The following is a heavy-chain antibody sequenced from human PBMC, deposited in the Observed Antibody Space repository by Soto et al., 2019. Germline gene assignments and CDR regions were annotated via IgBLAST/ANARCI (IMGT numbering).Heavy chain of an antibody. V-gene: IGHV4-34*01. CDR3: ARHYSSGSRNWFDP. CDR2: INHSGST. Sequence: SETLSLTCAVYGGSFSGYYWSWIRQPPGKGLEWIGEINHSGSTNYNPSLKSRVTISVETSKNQFSLKLSSVTAADTAVFYCARHYSSGSRNWFDPWGQGTLVTVSS. CDR1: GGSFSGYY. D-gene: IGHD6-19*01. J-gene: IGHJ5*02.